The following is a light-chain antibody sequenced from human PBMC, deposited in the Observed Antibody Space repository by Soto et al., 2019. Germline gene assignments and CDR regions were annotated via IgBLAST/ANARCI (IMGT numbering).Light chain of an antibody. Sequence: QAVVTQSSSASASLGSSVKLTCTLSSGHSSYIIAWHQQQPGKAPRYLMKLEGSGSYNKGSGVPDRFSGSSSGADRYLTISNLQSEDEADYYCETWDRNFFGGGTKLTVL. J-gene: IGLJ2*01. CDR1: SGHSSYI. CDR3: ETWDRNF. V-gene: IGLV4-60*03. CDR2: LEGSGSY.